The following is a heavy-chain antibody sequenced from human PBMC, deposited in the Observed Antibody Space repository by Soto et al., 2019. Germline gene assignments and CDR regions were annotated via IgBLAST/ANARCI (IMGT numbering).Heavy chain of an antibody. CDR3: AYGKDCRGGSCYLNWFDP. CDR1: GGTFSSYA. D-gene: IGHD2-15*01. CDR2: IIPIFGTA. J-gene: IGHJ5*02. Sequence: QVQLVQSGAEVKKPGSSVKVSCKASGGTFSSYAISWVRQAPGQGLEWMGGIIPIFGTANYAQKFQGRVTITADKATSTAYMELSSLRSEDSAVYYCAYGKDCRGGSCYLNWFDPWGQGTLVTVSS. V-gene: IGHV1-69*06.